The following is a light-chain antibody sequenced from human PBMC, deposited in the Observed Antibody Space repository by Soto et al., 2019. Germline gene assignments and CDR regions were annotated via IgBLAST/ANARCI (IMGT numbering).Light chain of an antibody. J-gene: IGKJ2*01. Sequence: DIQLTQSPSFLSASVGDRVTITCRASQGISNYLSWYQQKPGKAPKLLIYAASTLQSGVPSRFRGSGYGKGLNLTIRSLQPEDFATYYRQQFNSYPYTFGQGTKLEI. V-gene: IGKV1-9*01. CDR3: QQFNSYPYT. CDR2: AAS. CDR1: QGISNY.